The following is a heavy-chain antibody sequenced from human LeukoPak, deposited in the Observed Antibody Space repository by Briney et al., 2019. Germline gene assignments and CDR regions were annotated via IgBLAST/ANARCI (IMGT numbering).Heavy chain of an antibody. CDR2: ISASGSNI. CDR1: GFPFSSYS. V-gene: IGHV3-48*01. CDR3: VRVKGTYFDF. D-gene: IGHD1-1*01. Sequence: GGSLRLSCAASGFPFSSYSMNWVRQAPGKGLEWVSYISASGSNIYYLDSVKGRFTVSRDDAMNSLFLQMDRPRAEDTAVYYCVRVKGTYFDFWGRGTLVAVSS. J-gene: IGHJ4*02.